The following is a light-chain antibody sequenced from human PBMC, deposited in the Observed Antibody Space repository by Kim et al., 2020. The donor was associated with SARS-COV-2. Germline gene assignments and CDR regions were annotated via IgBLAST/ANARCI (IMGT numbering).Light chain of an antibody. CDR1: QSVSSL. Sequence: LSPGERATLSCRASQSVSSLLAWYQQKPGQAPRLLIYDASNRATGIPARFSGSGSGTDFTLTISSLEPEDFAVYYCQQRSNWPPYTFGQGTKLEI. J-gene: IGKJ2*01. V-gene: IGKV3-11*01. CDR2: DAS. CDR3: QQRSNWPPYT.